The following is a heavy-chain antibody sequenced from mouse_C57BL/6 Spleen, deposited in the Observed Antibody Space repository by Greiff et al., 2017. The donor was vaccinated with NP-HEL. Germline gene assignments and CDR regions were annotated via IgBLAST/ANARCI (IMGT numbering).Heavy chain of an antibody. J-gene: IGHJ1*03. CDR3: ARFYGSSYVWYFDV. V-gene: IGHV1-42*01. Sequence: VQLKESGPELVKPGASVKISCKASGYSFTGYYMNWVKQSPEKSLEWIGEINPSTGGTTYNQKFKAKATLTVDKSSSTAYMQLKSLTSEDSAVYDCARFYGSSYVWYFDVWGTGTTVTVSS. D-gene: IGHD1-1*01. CDR1: GYSFTGYY. CDR2: INPSTGGT.